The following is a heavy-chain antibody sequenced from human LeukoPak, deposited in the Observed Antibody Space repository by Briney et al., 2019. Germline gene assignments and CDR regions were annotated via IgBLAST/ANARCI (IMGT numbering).Heavy chain of an antibody. D-gene: IGHD3-22*01. CDR1: GSTFSSYA. J-gene: IGHJ4*02. V-gene: IGHV3-23*01. CDR2: ISGSGGST. Sequence: PGGSLRLSCAASGSTFSSYAMSWVRQAPGKGLEWVSAISGSGGSTYYADSVKGRFTISRDNSKNTLYLQMNSLRAEDTAVYYCAKDPYDSSGYYFPRHYYFDYWGQGTLVTVSS. CDR3: AKDPYDSSGYYFPRHYYFDY.